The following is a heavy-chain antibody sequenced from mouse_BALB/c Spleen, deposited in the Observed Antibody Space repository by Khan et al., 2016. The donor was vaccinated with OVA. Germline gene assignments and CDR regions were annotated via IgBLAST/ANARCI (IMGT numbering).Heavy chain of an antibody. CDR2: ISTYYGDA. Sequence: VQLQASGAELVRPGVSVKISCKGSGYTFTDYAMHWVKQSHAKSLEWIGVISTYYGDATYNQKFKGKATMTVDKSSSTAYMELARLTSEDSAIYYCARGNGNSRFAYWGQGTLVTVSA. J-gene: IGHJ3*01. V-gene: IGHV1S137*01. D-gene: IGHD2-1*01. CDR1: GYTFTDYA. CDR3: ARGNGNSRFAY.